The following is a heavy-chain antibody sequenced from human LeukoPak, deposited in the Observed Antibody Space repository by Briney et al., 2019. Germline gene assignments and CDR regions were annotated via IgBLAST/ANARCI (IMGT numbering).Heavy chain of an antibody. CDR2: ISWNSGSI. J-gene: IGHJ4*02. D-gene: IGHD3-10*01. Sequence: PGRSLRLSCAASGFTFDDYAMHWVQQAPGKGLEWVSGISWNSGSIGYADSVKGRFTISRDNAKNSLYLQMNSLRAEDTALYYCAKDIFTMVRGVVDYWGQGTLVTVSS. CDR3: AKDIFTMVRGVVDY. V-gene: IGHV3-9*01. CDR1: GFTFDDYA.